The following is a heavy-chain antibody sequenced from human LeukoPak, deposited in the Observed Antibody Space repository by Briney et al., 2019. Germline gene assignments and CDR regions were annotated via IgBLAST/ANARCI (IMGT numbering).Heavy chain of an antibody. D-gene: IGHD3-10*01. J-gene: IGHJ5*02. CDR2: IYHSGST. CDR1: GGSISSGGYS. V-gene: IGHV4-30-2*01. Sequence: KPSETLSLTCAVSGGSISSGGYSWSWIRQPPGKGLEWIGYIYHSGSTYHNPSLKSRVTISVDRSKNQFSLKLSSVTAADTAVYYCARGGGSGSYSFDPWGQGTLVTVSS. CDR3: ARGGGSGSYSFDP.